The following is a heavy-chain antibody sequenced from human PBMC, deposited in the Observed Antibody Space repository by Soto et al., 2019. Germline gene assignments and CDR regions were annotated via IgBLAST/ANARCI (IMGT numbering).Heavy chain of an antibody. V-gene: IGHV3-33*01. CDR1: GFTFSSYG. D-gene: IGHD2-15*01. J-gene: IGHJ6*03. CDR2: IWYDGSNK. Sequence: GGSLRLSCAASGFTFSSYGMHWVRQAPGKGLEWVAVIWYDGSNKYYADSVKGRFTISRDNSKNTLYLQMNSLRAEDTAVYYCARGGGSNYMDVWGKGTTVTVSS. CDR3: ARGGGSNYMDV.